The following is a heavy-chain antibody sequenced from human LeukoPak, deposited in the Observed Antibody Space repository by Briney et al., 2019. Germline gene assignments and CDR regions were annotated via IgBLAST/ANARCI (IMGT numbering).Heavy chain of an antibody. CDR2: ISGSGGST. J-gene: IGHJ6*02. Sequence: GGSLRLSCAASGLTFSSYAMSWVRQAPGKGLEWVSSISGSGGSTYYADSVKGRVTISRDNSQNTLYLQMNSLRAEDTAVYYCAKDRSGGGDYYFGMDVWGPGTTVTVSS. CDR1: GLTFSSYA. V-gene: IGHV3-23*01. D-gene: IGHD6-19*01. CDR3: AKDRSGGGDYYFGMDV.